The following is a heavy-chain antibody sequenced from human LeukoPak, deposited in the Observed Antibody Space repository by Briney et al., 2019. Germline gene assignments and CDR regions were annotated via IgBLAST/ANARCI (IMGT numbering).Heavy chain of an antibody. J-gene: IGHJ4*02. Sequence: ESGPTLVNPTQTLTLTCTFSGFSLSTSGMCVSWIRQPPGKALEWLARIDWDDDKYYSTSLKTRLTISKDTSKNQVVLTMTNMDPVDTATYYCARMITLSNGRYGSKTLDYWGQGTLVTVSS. V-gene: IGHV2-70*11. CDR2: IDWDDDK. CDR1: GFSLSTSGMC. D-gene: IGHD1-26*01. CDR3: ARMITLSNGRYGSKTLDY.